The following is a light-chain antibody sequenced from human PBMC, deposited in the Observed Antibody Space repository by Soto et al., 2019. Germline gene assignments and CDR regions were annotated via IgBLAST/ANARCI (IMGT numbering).Light chain of an antibody. CDR1: QSVSSN. V-gene: IGKV3-15*01. Sequence: EIVMTQSPATLSVSPGERATLSCRTSQSVSSNLAWYQQKPGQAPRLLIYGASTRATGIPARFSGSGSGTEFTLTISSLQYEDFAVYYCQQYNNWPPWTFGQGNKEEIK. CDR2: GAS. J-gene: IGKJ1*01. CDR3: QQYNNWPPWT.